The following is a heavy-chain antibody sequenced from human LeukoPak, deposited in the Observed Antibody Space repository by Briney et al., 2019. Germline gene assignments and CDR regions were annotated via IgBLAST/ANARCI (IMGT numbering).Heavy chain of an antibody. Sequence: GESLKISCKGSGYSFTNYWIGWVRQMPGKGLEWMGVIFPGDSETIYSPSFQGQVTISADKYISTAYLQWRSLKASDTAMYYRATSESQTRFDYWGQGTLVTASS. D-gene: IGHD1/OR15-1a*01. CDR2: IFPGDSET. J-gene: IGHJ4*02. CDR1: GYSFTNYW. V-gene: IGHV5-51*01. CDR3: ATSESQTRFDY.